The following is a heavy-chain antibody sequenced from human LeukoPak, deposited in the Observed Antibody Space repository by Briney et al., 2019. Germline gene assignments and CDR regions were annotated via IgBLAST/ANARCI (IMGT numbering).Heavy chain of an antibody. Sequence: SQTLSLTCTVSGGSFSGYFWSWLRHPAGNGLEWIGRIYSNGSVNYSPTLKSPIRMSVATSKKPFSLKLTSVTAADTAVYSCARERLVRGAVITPTWFDPWGQGTLVTVSS. J-gene: IGHJ5*02. CDR2: IYSNGSV. CDR1: GGSFSGYF. CDR3: ARERLVRGAVITPTWFDP. V-gene: IGHV4-4*07. D-gene: IGHD3-10*01.